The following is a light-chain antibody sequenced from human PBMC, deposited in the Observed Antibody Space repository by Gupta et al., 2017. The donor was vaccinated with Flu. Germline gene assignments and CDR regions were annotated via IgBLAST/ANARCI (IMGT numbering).Light chain of an antibody. V-gene: IGLV1-40*01. CDR3: QSYDSSLSGYV. Sequence: QSVLTQPPSVSGPPGQRVTISCTGSSSNIGANYDVQWYQHLPGTAPKLLIYANFDRPSGVPDRFSGSKSGISASLAITRLQADDEADYYCQSYDSSLSGYVFGTGTKVTVL. J-gene: IGLJ1*01. CDR2: ANF. CDR1: SSNIGANYD.